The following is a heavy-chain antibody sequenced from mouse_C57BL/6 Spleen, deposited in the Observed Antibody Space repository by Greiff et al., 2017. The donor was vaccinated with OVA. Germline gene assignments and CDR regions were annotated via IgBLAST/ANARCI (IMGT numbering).Heavy chain of an antibody. V-gene: IGHV5-9-1*02. D-gene: IGHD2-4*01. CDR3: TRDLGLRPWFAY. Sequence: DVHLVESGEGLVKPGGSLKLSCAASGFTFSSYAMSWVRQTPEKRLEWVAYISSGGDYIYYADTVKGRFTISRDNARNTLYLQMSSLKSEDTAMYYCTRDLGLRPWFAYWGQGTLVTVSA. J-gene: IGHJ3*01. CDR2: ISSGGDYI. CDR1: GFTFSSYA.